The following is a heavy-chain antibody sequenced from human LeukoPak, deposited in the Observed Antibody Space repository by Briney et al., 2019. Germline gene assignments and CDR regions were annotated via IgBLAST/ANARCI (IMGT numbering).Heavy chain of an antibody. J-gene: IGHJ6*02. Sequence: SETLSLTCTVSGGSISSYYWSWIRQPPGKGLEWIGYIYYSGSTNYNPSLKSRVTISVDTSKNQFSLKLSSVTAADTAVYYCARDSGYDILTGSDYYYYGMDVWGQGTTVTVSS. CDR3: ARDSGYDILTGSDYYYYGMDV. D-gene: IGHD3-9*01. CDR2: IYYSGST. CDR1: GGSISSYY. V-gene: IGHV4-59*01.